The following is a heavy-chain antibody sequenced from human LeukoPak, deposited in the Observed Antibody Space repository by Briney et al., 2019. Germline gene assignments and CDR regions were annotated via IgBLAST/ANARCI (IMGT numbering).Heavy chain of an antibody. CDR2: IKQDGSEK. D-gene: IGHD1-14*01. CDR3: ARDPGRRSPEYYFDY. Sequence: GGSQRLSCAASGFTFSSYWMSWVRQAPGKGLEWVANIKQDGSEKYYVDSVKGRFTISRDNAKNSLYLQMNSLRAEDTAVYYCARDPGRRSPEYYFDYWGQGTLVTVSS. V-gene: IGHV3-7*01. J-gene: IGHJ4*02. CDR1: GFTFSSYW.